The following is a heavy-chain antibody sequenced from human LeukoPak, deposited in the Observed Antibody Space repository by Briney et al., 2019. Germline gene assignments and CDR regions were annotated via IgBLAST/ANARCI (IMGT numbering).Heavy chain of an antibody. CDR3: AKGPIYYDSSGYYPRQ. D-gene: IGHD3-22*01. Sequence: PGGSLRLSCAASGFTFSSYAMSWVRQAPGKGLEWVSAISGSGGGTYYADSVKGRFTISRDNSKNTLYLQMNSLRAEDTAVYYCAKGPIYYDSSGYYPRQWGQGTLVTVSS. V-gene: IGHV3-23*01. CDR1: GFTFSSYA. J-gene: IGHJ4*02. CDR2: ISGSGGGT.